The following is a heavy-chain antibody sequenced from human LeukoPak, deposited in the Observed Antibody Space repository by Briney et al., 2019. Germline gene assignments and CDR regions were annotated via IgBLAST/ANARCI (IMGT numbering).Heavy chain of an antibody. D-gene: IGHD3-10*01. CDR3: ARHGWYYYGSGSYSRAYFDY. Sequence: SETLSLTCAVYGGSFSGYYWSWIRQPPGKGLEWIGEINHSGSTNYNPSLKSRVTISVDTSKNQFSLKLSSVTAADTAVYYCARHGWYYYGSGSYSRAYFDYWGQGTLVTVSS. CDR1: GGSFSGYY. CDR2: INHSGST. V-gene: IGHV4-34*01. J-gene: IGHJ4*02.